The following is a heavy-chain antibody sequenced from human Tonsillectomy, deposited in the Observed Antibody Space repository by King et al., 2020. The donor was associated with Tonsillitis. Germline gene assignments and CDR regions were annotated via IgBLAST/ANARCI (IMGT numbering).Heavy chain of an antibody. V-gene: IGHV3-7*03. Sequence: DVQLVESGGGLVQPGGSLRLSCAASGFTFSDYWMSWLRQAPGKGLEWVASIKEDENKEFYVDSVKGRFTISRDNAKNTLYLQMNSLRAEDTAVYYCARDGDYVHNSWDRFDFWGQGTLVTVSS. D-gene: IGHD1-26*01. J-gene: IGHJ4*02. CDR1: GFTFSDYW. CDR2: IKEDENKE. CDR3: ARDGDYVHNSWDRFDF.